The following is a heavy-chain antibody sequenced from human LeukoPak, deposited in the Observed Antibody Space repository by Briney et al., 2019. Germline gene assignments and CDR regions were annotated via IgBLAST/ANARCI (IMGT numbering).Heavy chain of an antibody. D-gene: IGHD2-2*01. CDR2: ISGSGGST. CDR1: GFTFSSYA. J-gene: IGHJ6*02. Sequence: GGSLRLSCAASGFTFSSYAMSWVRQAPGKGLEWVSAISGSGGSTYYADSVKGRFTISRDNSKNTLYLQMNSLRAEDTAVYYCERYCSSTSCYWRVGYYYGMDVRGQGTTVTVSS. V-gene: IGHV3-23*01. CDR3: ERYCSSTSCYWRVGYYYGMDV.